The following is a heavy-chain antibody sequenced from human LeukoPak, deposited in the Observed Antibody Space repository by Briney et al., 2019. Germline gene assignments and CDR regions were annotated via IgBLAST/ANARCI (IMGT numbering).Heavy chain of an antibody. Sequence: GRPLRLSCGASGFSFSTFAMHGVRQPPDKGLEWVAFISSDGSKEIYADSVKGRFNISRDNSKNTLYLRMNNLTPEDTALYYCAKGLHTSSWYGNWFDPWGQGTLVTVSS. D-gene: IGHD2-15*01. CDR3: AKGLHTSSWYGNWFDP. V-gene: IGHV3-30*18. CDR1: GFSFSTFA. CDR2: ISSDGSKE. J-gene: IGHJ5*02.